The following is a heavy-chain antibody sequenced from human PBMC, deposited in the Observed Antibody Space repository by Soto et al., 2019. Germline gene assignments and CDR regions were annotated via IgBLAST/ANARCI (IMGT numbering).Heavy chain of an antibody. CDR3: ARGVVRRSYYYYYMDV. CDR2: INHSGST. V-gene: IGHV4-34*01. D-gene: IGHD2-15*01. J-gene: IGHJ6*03. CDR1: GGSFSGYY. Sequence: SETLSLTCAVYGGSFSGYYWSWIRQPPGKGLEWIGEINHSGSTNYNPSLKSRVTISVDTSKNQFSLKLSSVTAADTAVDDCARGVVRRSYYYYYMDVWGKGTTVTVSS.